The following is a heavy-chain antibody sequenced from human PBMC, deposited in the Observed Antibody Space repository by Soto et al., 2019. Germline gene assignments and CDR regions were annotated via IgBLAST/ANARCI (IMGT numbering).Heavy chain of an antibody. CDR1: GYSFTSYW. J-gene: IGHJ5*02. V-gene: IGHV5-51*01. CDR2: IYPGDSDT. CDR3: ATFPVRGVMHEVDP. Sequence: RGESLKISCKGSGYSFTSYWIGWVRQMPGKGLEWMGIIYPGDSDTRYGPSFQGPVTISADKSISTAYLQWSSLEGSDTAMYYCATFPVRGVMHEVDPWGQGTLVTVSS. D-gene: IGHD3-10*01.